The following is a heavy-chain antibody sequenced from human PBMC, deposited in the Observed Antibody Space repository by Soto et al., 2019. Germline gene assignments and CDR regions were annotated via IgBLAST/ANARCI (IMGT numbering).Heavy chain of an antibody. CDR3: VRVDPHYIGWGYWHFDL. CDR1: GGSVSDDNW. V-gene: IGHV4-4*02. Sequence: QVQLQESGPGLVKPSGTLSLTCAVSGGSVSDDNWWSWVRQSPGKGLEWIGEIYHNGRTNYNPSLKSRVTISVDKSKNQFFLRLTSVTDADTAVYYCVRVDPHYIGWGYWHFDLWGRGTLVTVSS. CDR2: IYHNGRT. D-gene: IGHD3-10*01. J-gene: IGHJ2*01.